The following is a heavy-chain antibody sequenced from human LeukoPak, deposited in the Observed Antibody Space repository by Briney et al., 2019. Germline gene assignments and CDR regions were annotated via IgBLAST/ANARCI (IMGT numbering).Heavy chain of an antibody. D-gene: IGHD4-17*01. Sequence: PGGSLRLSRAASGFTFSSYAMSWVRQAPGKGLEWVSSISSSSSYIYYADSVKGRFTISRDNAKNSLYLQMNSLRAEDTAVYYCARAPAGYGDYAPDWGQGTLVTVSS. CDR1: GFTFSSYA. J-gene: IGHJ4*02. V-gene: IGHV3-21*01. CDR3: ARAPAGYGDYAPD. CDR2: ISSSSSYI.